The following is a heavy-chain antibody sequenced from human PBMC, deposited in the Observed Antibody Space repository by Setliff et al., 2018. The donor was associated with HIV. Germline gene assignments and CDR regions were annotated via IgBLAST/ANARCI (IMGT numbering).Heavy chain of an antibody. CDR1: GYAFVTYA. CDR3: ATLFIGYPDS. CDR2: INAGTGDI. V-gene: IGHV1-3*01. J-gene: IGHJ5*02. D-gene: IGHD3-9*01. Sequence: ASVKVSCKGSGYAFVTYAMHWVRQAPGQRLEWMGWINAGTGDIEYSQKFQGRVTITRDRSANTVYMELIRLTADDTAVYYCATLFIGYPDSWGQGTLVTVSS.